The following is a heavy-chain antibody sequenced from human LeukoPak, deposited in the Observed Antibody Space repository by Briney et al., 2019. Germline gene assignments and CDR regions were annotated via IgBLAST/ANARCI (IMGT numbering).Heavy chain of an antibody. J-gene: IGHJ4*02. CDR1: GFTFSSYA. V-gene: IGHV3-23*01. CDR2: ISVSGGST. D-gene: IGHD2-8*01. CDR3: AKDLYYYAY. Sequence: GSLRLSCAASGFTFSSYAMSWVRQAPGKGLEWVSAISVSGGSTYYADSVKGRFTIPRDNSKNTLYLQMNSPRAEDRAVYYCAKDLYYYAYWGQGTLVTVSS.